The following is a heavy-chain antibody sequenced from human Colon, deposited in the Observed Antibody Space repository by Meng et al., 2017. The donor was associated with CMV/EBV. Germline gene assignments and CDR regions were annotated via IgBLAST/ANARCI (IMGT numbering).Heavy chain of an antibody. CDR1: GFPFSGFA. D-gene: IGHD3/OR15-3a*01. CDR2: ISGSGDST. CDR3: AKEASYDYWSGYSDY. Sequence: GGSLRLSCVVSGFPFSGFAMTWVRQAPGKGLEWVAAISGSGDSTHHADSVEGRFTISRDKARNTVYLEMTSLRVEDTALYYCAKEASYDYWSGYSDYWGQGTQVTVSS. V-gene: IGHV3-23*01. J-gene: IGHJ4*02.